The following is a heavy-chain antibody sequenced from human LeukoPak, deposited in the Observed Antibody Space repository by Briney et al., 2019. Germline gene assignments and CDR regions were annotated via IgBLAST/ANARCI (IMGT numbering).Heavy chain of an antibody. CDR1: GGSISSSSYY. Sequence: SETLSLTCTVSGGSISSSSYYWGWIRQPPGKGLEWIGSIYYSGSTYYNPSLKSRVTISVDTSKNQFSLKLSSVTAADTAVYYCARVYRVFGSDAFDIWGQGTMVTVSS. D-gene: IGHD3-10*02. V-gene: IGHV4-39*07. CDR2: IYYSGST. CDR3: ARVYRVFGSDAFDI. J-gene: IGHJ3*02.